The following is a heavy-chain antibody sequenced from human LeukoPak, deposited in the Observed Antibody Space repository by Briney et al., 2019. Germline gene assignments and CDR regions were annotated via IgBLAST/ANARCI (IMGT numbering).Heavy chain of an antibody. CDR2: ISYDGNEK. D-gene: IGHD3-22*01. Sequence: GGSLRLSCAASGFSFSSYGMHWVRQAPGKGLEWVAVISYDGNEKYYGDSVKGRFTISRDNSKNTLYLQMNSLRAEDTAVYYCAKDAFDSSGYPDYWGQGTLVTVSS. CDR3: AKDAFDSSGYPDY. J-gene: IGHJ4*02. CDR1: GFSFSSYG. V-gene: IGHV3-30*18.